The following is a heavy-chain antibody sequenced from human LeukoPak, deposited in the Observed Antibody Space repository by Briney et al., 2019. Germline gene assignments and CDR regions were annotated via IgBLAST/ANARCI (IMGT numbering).Heavy chain of an antibody. V-gene: IGHV3-7*01. D-gene: IGHD6-19*01. CDR2: IKQDGSEK. CDR3: AKDSFSGPRRGADFDY. J-gene: IGHJ4*02. CDR1: GFMFNNYW. Sequence: GGSLRLSCAASGFMFNNYWMNWVRQAPGKGLEWVANIKQDGSEKYYVDSVKGRFTISRDNAKNSLYLQMNSLRAEDTAVYYCAKDSFSGPRRGADFDYWGQGTLVTVSS.